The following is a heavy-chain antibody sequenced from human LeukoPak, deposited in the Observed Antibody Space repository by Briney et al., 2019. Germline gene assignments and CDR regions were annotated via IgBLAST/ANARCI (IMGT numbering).Heavy chain of an antibody. CDR3: ARLRTARFLEKPYYYYYGMDV. V-gene: IGHV4-39*01. Sequence: KSSETLSLTCTVSGGSISSSSYYWGWIRQPPGKGLEWIGSIYYSGSTYYSPSLKSRVTISVDTSKIQFSLKLSSVTAADTAVYYCARLRTARFLEKPYYYYYGMDVWGQGTTVTVSS. J-gene: IGHJ6*02. D-gene: IGHD3-3*01. CDR2: IYYSGST. CDR1: GGSISSSSYY.